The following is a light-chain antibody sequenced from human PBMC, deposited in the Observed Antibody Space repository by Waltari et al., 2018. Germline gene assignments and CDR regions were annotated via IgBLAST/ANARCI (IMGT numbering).Light chain of an antibody. J-gene: IGLJ3*02. V-gene: IGLV2-11*01. CDR2: DVS. CDR3: CSYAGSYTWV. CDR1: SSHVVGYHY. Sequence: QSALTQPRSVSGSPGQSVTISCPGTSSHVVGYHYVPLSQQYPGKAPKLMIYDVSKRPSGVPDRFSGSKSGNTASLTISGLQAEDEADYYCCSYAGSYTWVFGGGTKLTVL.